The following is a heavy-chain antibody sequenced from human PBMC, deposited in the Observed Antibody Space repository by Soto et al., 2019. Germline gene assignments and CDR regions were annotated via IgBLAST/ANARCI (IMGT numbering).Heavy chain of an antibody. CDR3: ARGRYDSNGYYSVLGLNWFDP. V-gene: IGHV3-48*02. Sequence: EVQLVESGGGLVQPGGSLRLSCAASGFTFSSYSMNWVRQAPGKGLEWVSYISSSSSTIYYADSVKGRFTISRDNAKNSLYLQMNSLGDEDTAVYYCARGRYDSNGYYSVLGLNWFDPWGQGTLVTVSS. CDR1: GFTFSSYS. J-gene: IGHJ5*02. D-gene: IGHD3-22*01. CDR2: ISSSSSTI.